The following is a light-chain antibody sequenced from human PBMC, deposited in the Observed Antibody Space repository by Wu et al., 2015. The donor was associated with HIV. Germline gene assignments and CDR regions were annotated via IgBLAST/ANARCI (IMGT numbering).Light chain of an antibody. V-gene: IGKV1-9*01. J-gene: IGKJ1*01. CDR3: QQHKTYPRT. CDR2: AAS. Sequence: DIQLTQSPSFLSASVGDRVTITCRVSQGIDFYLAWYQQKSGEAPQLLVYAASTLQSGVPPRFSGSGSGTEFTLTISSLQPEDFATYYCQQHKTYPRTFGQGTK. CDR1: QGIDFY.